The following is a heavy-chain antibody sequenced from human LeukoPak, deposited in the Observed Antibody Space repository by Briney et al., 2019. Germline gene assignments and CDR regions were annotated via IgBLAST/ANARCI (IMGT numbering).Heavy chain of an antibody. V-gene: IGHV1-2*02. D-gene: IGHD3-3*01. CDR1: GYTFTGPY. CDR3: ARVYYDFWSDFDY. CDR2: INPNSGAT. Sequence: ASVKVSCKASGYTFTGPYIHWMRQAPGQGLEWMGWINPNSGATKYAQKFQGRVTVTRDTSTSTAYMELSGLRADDTAVYYCARVYYDFWSDFDYWGQGTLVTVSS. J-gene: IGHJ4*02.